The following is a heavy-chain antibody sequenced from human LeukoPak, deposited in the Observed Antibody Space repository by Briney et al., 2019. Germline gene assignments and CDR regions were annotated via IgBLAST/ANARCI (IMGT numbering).Heavy chain of an antibody. CDR3: AKGWSYFADC. J-gene: IGHJ4*02. CDR1: GFTFSNYG. V-gene: IGHV3-30*02. D-gene: IGHD1-26*01. CDR2: IRYDGTDK. Sequence: GGSLRPSCAASGFTFSNYGMHWVRQAPGKGLEWVAFIRYDGTDKYYADSVKGRFTISRDNSKNTLYLQMNTLRREDTAVYYCAKGWSYFADCWGQGTLVTVSS.